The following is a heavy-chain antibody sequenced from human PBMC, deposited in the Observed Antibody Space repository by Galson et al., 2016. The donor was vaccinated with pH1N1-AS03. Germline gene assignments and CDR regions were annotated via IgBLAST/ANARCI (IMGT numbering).Heavy chain of an antibody. J-gene: IGHJ6*02. Sequence: SLRLSCAAFGFTFRIHEMNWVRQAPGTGLEWVAYISDSGGARYHADSVKGRFTISRENDRKSLYLQMNSLRGEDTAIYYCARDLKWGFGGGLTYGMDVWGQRTTVSVYS. D-gene: IGHD5-12*01. V-gene: IGHV3-48*03. CDR3: ARDLKWGFGGGLTYGMDV. CDR1: GFTFRIHE. CDR2: ISDSGGAR.